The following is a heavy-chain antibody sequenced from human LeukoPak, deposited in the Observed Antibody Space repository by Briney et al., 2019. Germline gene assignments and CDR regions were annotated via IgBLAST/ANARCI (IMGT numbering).Heavy chain of an antibody. CDR3: ARDEEVASYFDY. D-gene: IGHD2-15*01. J-gene: IGHJ4*02. Sequence: ASVKVSCNASGYTFTSYGISWVRQAPGQGLEWMGWISAYNGNTNYAQKLQGRVTMTTDTSTSTAYMELRSLRSDDTAVYYCARDEEVASYFDYWGQGTLVTVSS. CDR1: GYTFTSYG. CDR2: ISAYNGNT. V-gene: IGHV1-18*01.